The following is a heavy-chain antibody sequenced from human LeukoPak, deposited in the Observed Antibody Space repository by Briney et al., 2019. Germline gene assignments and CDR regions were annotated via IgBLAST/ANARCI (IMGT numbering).Heavy chain of an antibody. CDR2: INRSGST. D-gene: IGHD2-2*01. V-gene: IGHV4-34*01. J-gene: IGHJ6*03. CDR3: ARRGFDIVVVPAARSCYYYYMDV. CDR1: VGSFSGYY. Sequence: SETLSLTCAVYVGSFSGYYWRWIRQPPGKVLECIGEINRSGSTNYNPSLKSQVTISVDTSKNQFSLKLSSVTAADTAVYYWARRGFDIVVVPAARSCYYYYMDVWGKGTTVTVSS.